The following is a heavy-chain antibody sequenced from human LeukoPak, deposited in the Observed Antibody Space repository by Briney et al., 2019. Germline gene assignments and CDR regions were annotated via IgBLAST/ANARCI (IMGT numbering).Heavy chain of an antibody. CDR3: ARVVPAVTGWFDP. CDR2: IYTSGST. J-gene: IGHJ5*02. CDR1: GGSISSGSYY. Sequence: SETLSLTCTVSGGSISSGSYYWSWIRQPAGKGLEWIGRIYTSGSTNYNPSLKSRVTISVDTSKNQFSLKLSSVTAADTAVYYCARVVPAVTGWFDPWGQGTLVTVSS. V-gene: IGHV4-61*02. D-gene: IGHD2-2*01.